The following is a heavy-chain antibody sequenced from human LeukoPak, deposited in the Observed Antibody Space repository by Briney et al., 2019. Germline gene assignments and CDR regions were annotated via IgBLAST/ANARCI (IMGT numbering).Heavy chain of an antibody. CDR1: GYTFTGYY. Sequence: ASVKVSCKASGYTFTGYYMHWVRQAPGQGLEWMGWINPNSGGTNYAQKFQGRVTMTRDTSISTAYMELSRLRCDDTAVYYCAKADYGDYVNRCEHWGQGTLVTVSS. CDR2: INPNSGGT. CDR3: AKADYGDYVNRCEH. V-gene: IGHV1-2*02. J-gene: IGHJ4*02. D-gene: IGHD4-17*01.